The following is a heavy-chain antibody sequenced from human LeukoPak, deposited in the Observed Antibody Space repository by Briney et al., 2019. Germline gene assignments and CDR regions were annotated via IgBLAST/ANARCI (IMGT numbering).Heavy chain of an antibody. V-gene: IGHV3-33*01. CDR3: ARDLMITFGGVTPDY. D-gene: IGHD3-16*01. CDR2: IWYDGSNK. CDR1: GFTFSSYG. J-gene: IGHJ4*02. Sequence: GSLRLSCAASGFTFSSYGMHWVRQAPGKGLEWVAVIWYDGSNKYYADSVKGRFTISRDNSKNTLYLQMNSLRAEDTAVYYCARDLMITFGGVTPDYWGQGTLVTVSS.